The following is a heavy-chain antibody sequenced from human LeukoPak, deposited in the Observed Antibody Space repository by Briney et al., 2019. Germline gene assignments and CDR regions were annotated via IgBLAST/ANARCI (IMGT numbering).Heavy chain of an antibody. CDR2: IYSGGDT. CDR3: ARDKTDPEGYFDY. J-gene: IGHJ4*02. Sequence: PGGSLRLSCAASGFIVSGNYMSWVRQAPGKGLEWVSVIYSGGDTYYADSVKGRFTISRDNSKNTLYLRMYSLSAEDTAVYYCARDKTDPEGYFDYWGQGSLVTVSS. V-gene: IGHV3-53*01. CDR1: GFIVSGNY.